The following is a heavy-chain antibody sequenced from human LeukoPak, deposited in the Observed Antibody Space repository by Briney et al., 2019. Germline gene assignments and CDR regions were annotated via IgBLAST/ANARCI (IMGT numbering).Heavy chain of an antibody. V-gene: IGHV3-7*01. CDR3: ARDYFDSSDYPQTYYYYYMDV. D-gene: IGHD3-22*01. CDR1: GSTFSSYW. Sequence: GGSLRLSCAASGSTFSSYWMSWVRQAPGKGLEWVANIKQDGSEKYYVDSVKGRFTISRDNAKNSLYLQMNSLRAEDTAVYYCARDYFDSSDYPQTYYYYYMDVWGKGTTVTVSS. J-gene: IGHJ6*03. CDR2: IKQDGSEK.